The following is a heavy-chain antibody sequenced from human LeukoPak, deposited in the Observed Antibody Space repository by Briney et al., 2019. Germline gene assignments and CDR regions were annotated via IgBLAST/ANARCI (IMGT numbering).Heavy chain of an antibody. J-gene: IGHJ4*02. Sequence: PGGSLRLSCEASGFIFSSYVMGWVRQAPGKGLEWVPSISVGGGDTFTADSVKGRFTITRENSKNTLYLQMMGLRAEDTAVYYCAKGLMTTENYWGQGTLVTVSS. CDR3: AKGLMTTENY. CDR2: ISVGGGDT. CDR1: GFIFSSYV. V-gene: IGHV3-23*01. D-gene: IGHD4-17*01.